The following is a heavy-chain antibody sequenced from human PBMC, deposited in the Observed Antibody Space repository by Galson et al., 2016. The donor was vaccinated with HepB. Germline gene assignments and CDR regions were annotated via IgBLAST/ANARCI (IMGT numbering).Heavy chain of an antibody. D-gene: IGHD3-9*01. CDR3: AKNDILAGYSAFDY. CDR1: GFTFSSYA. J-gene: IGHJ4*02. Sequence: SLRLSCAASGFTFSSYAMHWVRQAPGKGLEWVAVISYDGSHKYYAASVKGRFTISRDNSTNTLSLQMNSLRAEDTAAYYCAKNDILAGYSAFDYWGQGTLVTVSS. V-gene: IGHV3-30*18. CDR2: ISYDGSHK.